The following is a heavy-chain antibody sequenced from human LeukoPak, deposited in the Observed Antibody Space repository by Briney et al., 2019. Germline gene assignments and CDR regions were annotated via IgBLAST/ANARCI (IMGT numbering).Heavy chain of an antibody. D-gene: IGHD5-12*01. CDR1: GYTFTGYY. V-gene: IGHV1-2*02. J-gene: IGHJ4*02. Sequence: ASVKVSCKASGYTFTGYYMHWVRQAPGQGLEWMGWINPNSGGTNYAQKFQGRVTMTRDTSISTAYMELSRLRSDDTAVYYCASLHSGYDLDRGQFDYWGQGTLVTVSS. CDR2: INPNSGGT. CDR3: ASLHSGYDLDRGQFDY.